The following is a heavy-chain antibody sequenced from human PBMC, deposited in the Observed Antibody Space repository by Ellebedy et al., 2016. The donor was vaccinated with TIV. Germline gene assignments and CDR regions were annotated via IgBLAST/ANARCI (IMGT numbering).Heavy chain of an antibody. V-gene: IGHV1-8*01. Sequence: AASVKVSCKASGYTFTSYDINWVRQATGQGLEWMGWMNPNSGNTGYAQKFQGRVTMTRNTSISTAYMVLSSLRSEETAVYYCVRTYYYCSGSFEDYWGQGTLVTVSS. J-gene: IGHJ4*02. D-gene: IGHD3-10*01. CDR3: VRTYYYCSGSFEDY. CDR1: GYTFTSYD. CDR2: MNPNSGNT.